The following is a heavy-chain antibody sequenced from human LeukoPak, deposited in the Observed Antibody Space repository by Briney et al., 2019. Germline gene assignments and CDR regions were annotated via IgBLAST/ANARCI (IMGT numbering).Heavy chain of an antibody. CDR1: GGSISSSSYY. CDR3: ARPFTVLTPGGFDY. J-gene: IGHJ4*02. Sequence: SETLSLTCTVSGGSISSSSYYWGWIRQPPGKGLEWIGSIYYSGSTYYNPSLKGRVTISVDTSKNQFSLKLSSVTAADTAVYYCARPFTVLTPGGFDYWGQGTLVTVSS. V-gene: IGHV4-39*01. D-gene: IGHD4-23*01. CDR2: IYYSGST.